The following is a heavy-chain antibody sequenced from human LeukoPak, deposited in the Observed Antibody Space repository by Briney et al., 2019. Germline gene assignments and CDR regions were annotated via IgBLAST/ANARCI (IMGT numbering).Heavy chain of an antibody. CDR2: IYYSGST. J-gene: IGHJ4*02. CDR1: GGSISSYY. V-gene: IGHV4-59*12. Sequence: SETLSLTCTVSGGSISSYYWSWIRQPPGKGLEWIGYIYYSGSTNYNPSLKSRVTISVDTSKNQFSLRLNSLTAADTAVYYCARGLSSSYYREGENWGQGTLVTVSS. CDR3: ARGLSSSYYREGEN. D-gene: IGHD6-13*01.